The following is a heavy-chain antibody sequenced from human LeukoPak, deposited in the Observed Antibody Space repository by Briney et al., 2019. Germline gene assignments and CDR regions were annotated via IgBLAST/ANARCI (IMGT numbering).Heavy chain of an antibody. CDR3: ARFHTIFGVVTGFDI. CDR2: IYYSGST. CDR1: GGSISSGDYY. V-gene: IGHV4-30-4*01. D-gene: IGHD3-3*01. J-gene: IGHJ3*02. Sequence: PSETLSLTCTVSGGSISSGDYYWSWIRQPPGTGLEWIGYIYYSGSTYYNPSLKSRVTISVDTSKNQFSLKLSSVTAADTAVYYCARFHTIFGVVTGFDIWGQGTMVTVSS.